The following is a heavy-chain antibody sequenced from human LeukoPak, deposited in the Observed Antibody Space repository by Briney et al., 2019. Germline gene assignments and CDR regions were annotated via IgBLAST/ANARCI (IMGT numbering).Heavy chain of an antibody. J-gene: IGHJ4*02. D-gene: IGHD6-13*01. CDR1: GFTFSSYG. CDR2: IRYDGSNK. CDR3: AKCVLEGSSCLYFDY. Sequence: PGGSLRLSCAASGFTFSSYGMHWVRQAPGKGLEWVAFIRYDGSNKYYADSVKGRFPISRDNSKNTLYLQMNSLRAEDTAVYYCAKCVLEGSSCLYFDYWGQGTLVTVSS. V-gene: IGHV3-30*02.